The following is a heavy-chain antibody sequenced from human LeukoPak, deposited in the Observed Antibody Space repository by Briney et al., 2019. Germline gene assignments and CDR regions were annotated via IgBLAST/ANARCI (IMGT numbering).Heavy chain of an antibody. CDR2: IGGSGGST. V-gene: IGHV3-23*01. J-gene: IGHJ4*02. D-gene: IGHD4-11*01. CDR3: AKDRVTTATTRYFDC. CDR1: GFTFSSYA. Sequence: PGGSLRLSCAASGFTFSSYAMNWVRQAPGQGLEWVSGIGGSGGSTYYADSVKGRFTISRDNSKNTLYLQMNSLRAEDTAVYYCAKDRVTTATTRYFDCWGQGTLVTVSS.